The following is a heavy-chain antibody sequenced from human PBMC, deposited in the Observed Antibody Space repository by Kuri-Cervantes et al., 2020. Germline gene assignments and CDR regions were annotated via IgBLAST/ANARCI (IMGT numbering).Heavy chain of an antibody. Sequence: GESLKISCAASGFTFSSYAIHWVRQAPGKGLEYVSAISSNGGSTYYANSVKRRFTISRDNSKNTLYLQMGSLRAEDMAVYYCARDPLYCSGGSCYYGMDVWGQGTTVTVSS. CDR2: ISSNGGST. J-gene: IGHJ6*02. D-gene: IGHD2-15*01. CDR3: ARDPLYCSGGSCYYGMDV. CDR1: GFTFSSYA. V-gene: IGHV3-64*01.